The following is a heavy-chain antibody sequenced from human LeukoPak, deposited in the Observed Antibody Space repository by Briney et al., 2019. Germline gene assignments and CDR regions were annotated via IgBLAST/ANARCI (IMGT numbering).Heavy chain of an antibody. J-gene: IGHJ4*02. CDR2: INHSGST. V-gene: IGHV4-34*01. Sequence: ASETLSLTCTVSGGSISSYYWSWIRQPPGKGLEWIGEINHSGSTNYNPSLKSRVTISVDTSKNQFSLRLSSVTAADTAVYYCARHSRDGYNYDYWGQGTLVTVSS. CDR3: ARHSRDGYNYDY. D-gene: IGHD5-24*01. CDR1: GGSISSYY.